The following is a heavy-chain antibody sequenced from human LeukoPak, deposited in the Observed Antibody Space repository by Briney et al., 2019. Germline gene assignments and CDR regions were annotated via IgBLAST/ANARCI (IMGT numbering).Heavy chain of an antibody. CDR3: ARDKRLVGATGTFDI. Sequence: PGGSLRLSCAATGFTFSSYWMSWVRQAPGKGLEWVANIQQDGSERQSVDSVKGRFTICRDNAKNSLYLQMNSLRAEDTAVYYCARDKRLVGATGTFDIWGQGTMVTVSS. CDR1: GFTFSSYW. D-gene: IGHD1-26*01. J-gene: IGHJ3*02. CDR2: IQQDGSER. V-gene: IGHV3-7*01.